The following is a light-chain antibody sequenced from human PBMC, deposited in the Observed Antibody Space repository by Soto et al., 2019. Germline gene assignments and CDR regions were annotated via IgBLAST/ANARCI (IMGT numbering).Light chain of an antibody. J-gene: IGKJ1*01. CDR1: QDIRND. CDR3: LQDYNYPWT. Sequence: AIQMTQSPPSLSASVGDRVTITCRASQDIRNDLGWYQEKLGQAPKLLIYAASNLQSGVPSRFSGSGSGTDFTLTTSGLQPEDFATYYCLQDYNYPWTFGQGTKVEI. V-gene: IGKV1-6*01. CDR2: AAS.